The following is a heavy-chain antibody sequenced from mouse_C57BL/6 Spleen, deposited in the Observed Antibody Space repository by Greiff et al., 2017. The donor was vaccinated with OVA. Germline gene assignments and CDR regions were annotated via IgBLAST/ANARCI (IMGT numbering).Heavy chain of an antibody. CDR1: GYAFSSYW. V-gene: IGHV1-80*01. CDR2: IYPGDGDT. Sequence: QVQLQQSGAELVKPGASVKISCKASGYAFSSYWMNWVKQRPGTGLEWIGQIYPGDGDTNYNGKFKGKATLTADKSSSTAYMQLSNLTSEDSAVEVCARGGSITTGVADYAMDYWGQGTSVTVSS. CDR3: ARGGSITTGVADYAMDY. D-gene: IGHD1-1*01. J-gene: IGHJ4*01.